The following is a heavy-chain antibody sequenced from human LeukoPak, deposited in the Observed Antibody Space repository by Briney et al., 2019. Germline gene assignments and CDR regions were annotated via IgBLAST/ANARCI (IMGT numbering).Heavy chain of an antibody. Sequence: GESLKISCKGAGYTFTGYWVAWVRQMPGKGLEWMGIIYPGNFETRYSPSVQGQVTISVDNSITTAYLQWSSLKASDTAMYYCPKGLIPQTPREGSTTIWGQGTLDTVSS. J-gene: IGHJ4*02. CDR2: IYPGNFET. V-gene: IGHV5-51*01. CDR1: GYTFTGYW. CDR3: PKGLIPQTPREGSTTI. D-gene: IGHD2-2*01.